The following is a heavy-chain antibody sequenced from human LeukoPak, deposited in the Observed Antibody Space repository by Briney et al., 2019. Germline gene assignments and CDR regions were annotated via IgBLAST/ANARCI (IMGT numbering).Heavy chain of an antibody. CDR1: GFTFSSYG. D-gene: IGHD1-26*01. CDR2: IWYGGSNK. Sequence: PGGSLRLSCAASGFTFSSYGMHWVRQAPGKGLEWVAVIWYGGSNKYYADSVKGQFTISRDNSKNTLYLQMNSLRAEDTAVYYCAREEPRDAFDIWGQGTMVTVSS. J-gene: IGHJ3*02. CDR3: AREEPRDAFDI. V-gene: IGHV3-33*08.